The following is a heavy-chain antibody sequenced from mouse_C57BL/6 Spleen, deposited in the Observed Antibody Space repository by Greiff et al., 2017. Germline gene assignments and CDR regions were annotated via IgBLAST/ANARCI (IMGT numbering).Heavy chain of an antibody. V-gene: IGHV3-6*01. CDR1: GYSITSGYY. D-gene: IGHD1-1*01. Sequence: EVKLEESGPGLVKPSQSLSLTCSVTGYSITSGYYWNWIRQFPGNKLEWMGYISYDGSNNYNPSLKNRISITRDTSKNQFFLKLNSVTTEDTATYYCARENYYYYYAMDYWGQGTSVTVSS. CDR2: ISYDGSN. J-gene: IGHJ4*01. CDR3: ARENYYYYYAMDY.